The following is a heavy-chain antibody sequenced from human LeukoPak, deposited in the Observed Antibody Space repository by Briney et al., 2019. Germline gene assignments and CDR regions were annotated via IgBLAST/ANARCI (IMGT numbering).Heavy chain of an antibody. J-gene: IGHJ4*02. CDR3: VVDLSGSADY. D-gene: IGHD3-10*01. Sequence: GGSLRLSCAASGFTFNNYWMSWVRQAPGKGLEWVANIKQDGSEKYYVGSVKGRFTVSRDNDKNSLYLQMNSLRTEDSALYYCVVDLSGSADYWGQGTLVTVSS. CDR1: GFTFNNYW. CDR2: IKQDGSEK. V-gene: IGHV3-7*01.